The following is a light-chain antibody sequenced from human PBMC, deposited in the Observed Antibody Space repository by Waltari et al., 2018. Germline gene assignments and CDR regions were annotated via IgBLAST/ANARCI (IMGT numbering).Light chain of an antibody. V-gene: IGKV1-5*03. CDR3: QQYNSYPRT. J-gene: IGKJ1*01. CDR1: QRISSW. CDR2: KAS. Sequence: DIQMTQSTSTLSASVGDRVTITCRASQRISSWLAWYQQKPGKAPKLLIYKASSLESGVPSRFSGSGSGTEFTLTSSSLQPDDFATYYCQQYNSYPRTFGQGTKVEIK.